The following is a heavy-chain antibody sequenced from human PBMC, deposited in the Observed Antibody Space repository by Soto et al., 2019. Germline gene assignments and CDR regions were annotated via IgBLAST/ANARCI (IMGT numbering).Heavy chain of an antibody. Sequence: SETLSLTCTVSGGSISSSSYYWSWIRQPPGKGLEWIGYIYYSGSTNYNPSLKSRVTISVDTSKNQFSLKLSSVTAADTAVYYCARGSLRGYSYGWPVLWFDPWGQGTLVTVSS. CDR1: GGSISSSSYY. D-gene: IGHD5-18*01. CDR2: IYYSGST. J-gene: IGHJ5*02. V-gene: IGHV4-61*01. CDR3: ARGSLRGYSYGWPVLWFDP.